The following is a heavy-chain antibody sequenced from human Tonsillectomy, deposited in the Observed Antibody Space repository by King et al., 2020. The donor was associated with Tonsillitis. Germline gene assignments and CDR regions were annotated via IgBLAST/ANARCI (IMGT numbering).Heavy chain of an antibody. CDR3: ARGDRYSGYDSLDY. CDR2: IHPNGGGT. Sequence: QLVQSGAEVMKPGASVKVSCKASGYTFTGYYTHWVRQAPGQGLEWMGWIHPNGGGTNYAQKFQGRVTMTRDTSISTAYMELSRLRSDDTAVYYCARGDRYSGYDSLDYWGQGTLVTVSS. V-gene: IGHV1-2*02. J-gene: IGHJ4*02. CDR1: GYTFTGYY. D-gene: IGHD5-12*01.